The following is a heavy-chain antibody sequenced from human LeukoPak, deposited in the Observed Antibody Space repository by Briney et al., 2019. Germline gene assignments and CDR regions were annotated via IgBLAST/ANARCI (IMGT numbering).Heavy chain of an antibody. J-gene: IGHJ4*02. CDR2: ISTDRAIT. CDR1: GFTFNSVL. Sequence: GGSLRLSCAASGFTFNSVLMHWFRQAPGRGLVWISRISTDRAITGYADSVKGRFTISRDNAKNTLYLQMNSMRAEDKAVYYCERDRNTVNLFDHWGQGALVTVSS. CDR3: ERDRNTVNLFDH. D-gene: IGHD4-17*01. V-gene: IGHV3-74*01.